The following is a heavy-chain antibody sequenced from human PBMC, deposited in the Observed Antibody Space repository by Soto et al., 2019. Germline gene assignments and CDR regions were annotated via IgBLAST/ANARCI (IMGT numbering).Heavy chain of an antibody. Sequence: QVQLVQSGAEVKKPGSSVNVSCKASGGTFSSYAISWVRQAPGQGLEWMGGIIPIFGTANYAQKFQGRVTITADESTSTAYMELSSLRSEDTAVYYCARGLGYCSGGSCRYYYYGMDVWGQGTTVTLSS. V-gene: IGHV1-69*12. J-gene: IGHJ6*02. CDR1: GGTFSSYA. D-gene: IGHD2-15*01. CDR3: ARGLGYCSGGSCRYYYYGMDV. CDR2: IIPIFGTA.